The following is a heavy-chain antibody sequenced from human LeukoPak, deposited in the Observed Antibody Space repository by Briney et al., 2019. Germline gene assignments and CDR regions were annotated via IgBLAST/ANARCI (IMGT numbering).Heavy chain of an antibody. CDR2: IYTSGST. V-gene: IGHV4-4*07. CDR1: SASISSYS. J-gene: IGHJ6*03. D-gene: IGHD3-10*01. CDR3: ARYYGSRILGYYMDV. Sequence: PSGTLSLTCTVSSASISSYSWSWIRQPAGKGLEWIGRIYTSGSTNYNPSLKSRVTMSIDTSTNQFSLRLTSVAAADTAVYYCARYYGSRILGYYMDVWGKGTTVTVSS.